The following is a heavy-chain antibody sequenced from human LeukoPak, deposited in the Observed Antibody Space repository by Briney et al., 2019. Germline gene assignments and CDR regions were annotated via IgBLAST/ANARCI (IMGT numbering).Heavy chain of an antibody. CDR1: GLTFSNYA. V-gene: IGHV3-23*01. CDR2: ISSSGGST. Sequence: GGSLRLSCAASGLTFSNYAMNWVRQAPGKGLEWVSGISSSGGSTYYADSVKGRFTISRDNSKNTLYLQMNSLRAEDTAVYYCAKARGVAAPPLDYWGQGTLVTVSS. CDR3: AKARGVAAPPLDY. J-gene: IGHJ4*02. D-gene: IGHD6-13*01.